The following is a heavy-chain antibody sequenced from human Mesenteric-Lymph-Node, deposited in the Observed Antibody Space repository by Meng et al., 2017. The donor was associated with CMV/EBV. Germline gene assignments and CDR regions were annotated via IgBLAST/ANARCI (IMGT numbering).Heavy chain of an antibody. V-gene: IGHV4-39*07. J-gene: IGHJ6*02. CDR3: ARDSSYRTEYYYYYGMDV. Sequence: SETLSLTCTVSGGSISSSGYYWGWIRQPPGTGLEWIGGIYYSGSTYYNPSLKSRVTMSVDTSKNQFSLKLSSVTAADTAVYYCARDSSYRTEYYYYYGMDVWGQGTTVTVSS. CDR2: IYYSGST. CDR1: GGSISSSGYY. D-gene: IGHD1-26*01.